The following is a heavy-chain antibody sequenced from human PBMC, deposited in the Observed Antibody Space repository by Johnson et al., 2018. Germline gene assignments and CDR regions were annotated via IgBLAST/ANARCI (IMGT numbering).Heavy chain of an antibody. CDR2: ISSSSSYI. V-gene: IGHV3-21*01. CDR3: AREMGYEQWLVPYYYYGMDV. CDR1: GFTVSSNY. J-gene: IGHJ6*02. D-gene: IGHD6-19*01. Sequence: VQLLESGGGLIQXGGSLRLXCAASGFTVSSNYMSWVRQAPGKGLEWVSSISSSSSYIYYADSVKGRFTISRDNAKNSLYLQMNSLRAKDPAGYYCAREMGYEQWLVPYYYYGMDVWGQGTTVTVSS.